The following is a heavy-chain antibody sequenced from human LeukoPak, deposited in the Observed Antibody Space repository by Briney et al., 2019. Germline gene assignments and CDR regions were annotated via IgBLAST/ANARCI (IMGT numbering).Heavy chain of an antibody. Sequence: GGSLRLSCAASGFTFDDYAMHWVRQAPGKGLEWVSLISGDGGSTYYADSVKGRFTISRDNSKNSLYLQMNSLRTEDTALYYCAKVLEPDYYYYYMDVWGKGTTVTVSS. V-gene: IGHV3-43*02. J-gene: IGHJ6*03. CDR3: AKVLEPDYYYYYMDV. CDR1: GFTFDDYA. CDR2: ISGDGGST. D-gene: IGHD1-1*01.